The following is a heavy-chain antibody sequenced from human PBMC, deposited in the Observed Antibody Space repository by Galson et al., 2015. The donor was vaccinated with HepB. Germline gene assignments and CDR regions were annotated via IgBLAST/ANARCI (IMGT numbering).Heavy chain of an antibody. V-gene: IGHV3-9*01. CDR1: GFTFDDYA. Sequence: SLRLSCAASGFTFDDYAMHWVRQAPGKGLEWVSGISWNSGSIGYADSVKGRFTISRDNAKNSLYLQMNSLRAEDTALYYCAKDGVGGLKGNFDYWGQGTLVTVSS. D-gene: IGHD4-23*01. CDR3: AKDGVGGLKGNFDY. J-gene: IGHJ4*02. CDR2: ISWNSGSI.